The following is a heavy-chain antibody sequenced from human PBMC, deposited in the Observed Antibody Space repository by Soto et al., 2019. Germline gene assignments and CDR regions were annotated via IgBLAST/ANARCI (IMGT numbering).Heavy chain of an antibody. Sequence: QVQLVQSGAEVKKPGSSVKVSCKASGGTFSSYTISWVRQAPGQGLEWMGGIIPIFGTANYAQKFQGRVTITADESTSTAYMELSSLRSEDTAVYYCARSPSLDGSYSLRDYYYYGMDVWGQGTLVTVSS. V-gene: IGHV1-69*01. CDR1: GGTFSSYT. CDR2: IIPIFGTA. CDR3: ARSPSLDGSYSLRDYYYYGMDV. J-gene: IGHJ6*02. D-gene: IGHD1-26*01.